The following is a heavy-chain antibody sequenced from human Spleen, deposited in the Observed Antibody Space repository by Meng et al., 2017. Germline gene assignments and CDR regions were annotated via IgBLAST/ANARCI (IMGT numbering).Heavy chain of an antibody. V-gene: IGHV5-51*01. CDR3: ARHPSDYGGNALYLDF. CDR1: GYNFNSYW. CDR2: IHPSDSDT. Sequence: KVSCKGSGYNFNSYWITWVCQMPGKGLEWMGIIHPSDSDTRYSPSFQGQVTISADKSITTAYLQWSSLKVSDTAIYYCARHPSDYGGNALYLDFWGQGTPVTVSS. D-gene: IGHD4-23*01. J-gene: IGHJ4*02.